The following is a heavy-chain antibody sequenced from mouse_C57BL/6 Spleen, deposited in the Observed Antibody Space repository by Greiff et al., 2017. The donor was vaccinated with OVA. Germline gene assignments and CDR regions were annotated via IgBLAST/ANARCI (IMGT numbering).Heavy chain of an antibody. Sequence: EVKLVESGEGLVKPGGSLKLSCAASGFTFSSYAMSWVRQTPEKRLEWVAYISSGGDYIYYADTVKGRFTISRDNARNTLYLQMSSLKSEDTAMYYCTRDDDGYYDYAMDYWGQGTSVTVSS. CDR2: ISSGGDYI. CDR1: GFTFSSYA. CDR3: TRDDDGYYDYAMDY. J-gene: IGHJ4*01. D-gene: IGHD2-3*01. V-gene: IGHV5-9-1*02.